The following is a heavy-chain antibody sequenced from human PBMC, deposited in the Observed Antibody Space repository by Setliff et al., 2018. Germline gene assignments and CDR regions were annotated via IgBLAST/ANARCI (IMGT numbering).Heavy chain of an antibody. J-gene: IGHJ4*02. CDR1: GGSIRSGSFY. CDR2: VHASGSP. CDR3: AKERYFDWFFEN. Sequence: TLSLTCPVSGGSIRSGSFYWSWIRQSAEKGLEWIGRVHASGSPNYNPSFKGRVTISLDTSTNQFSLNLNSVTAADTAVYYCAKERYFDWFFENWGQGTLVTV. V-gene: IGHV4-61*02. D-gene: IGHD3-9*01.